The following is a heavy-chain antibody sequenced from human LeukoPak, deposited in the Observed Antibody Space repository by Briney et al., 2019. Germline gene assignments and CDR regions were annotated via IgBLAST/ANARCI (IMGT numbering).Heavy chain of an antibody. Sequence: SETLSLTCTVSGGSISSYYWSWIRQPPGKGLEWIGYIYYSGSTNYNPSLKSRVTISVDTSKNQFSLKLSSVTAADTAVYYCAGGIAAAGEVDYWGQGTLVTVSS. V-gene: IGHV4-59*08. CDR1: GGSISSYY. D-gene: IGHD6-13*01. CDR2: IYYSGST. J-gene: IGHJ4*02. CDR3: AGGIAAAGEVDY.